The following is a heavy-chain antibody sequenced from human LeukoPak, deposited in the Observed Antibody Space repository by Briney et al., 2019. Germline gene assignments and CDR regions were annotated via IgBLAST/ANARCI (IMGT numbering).Heavy chain of an antibody. CDR3: ARGVAATGTTSWFDP. D-gene: IGHD1-1*01. CDR2: IYSGGNT. Sequence: GGSLRLSCAASGFTVSSNSMSWVRQAPGKGLEWVSLIYSGGNTYYADSVKGRFTISRDNSKNMLFLQMNSLRADDTAVYYCARGVAATGTTSWFDPWGQGTLVTVSS. J-gene: IGHJ5*02. CDR1: GFTVSSNS. V-gene: IGHV3-53*01.